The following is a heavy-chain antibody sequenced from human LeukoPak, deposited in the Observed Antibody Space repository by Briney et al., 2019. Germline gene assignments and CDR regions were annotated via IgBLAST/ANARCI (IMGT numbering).Heavy chain of an antibody. Sequence: ASVKVSCKASGYTFTGYYMHWVRQAPGKGLEWMGGFDPEDGETIYAQKFQGRVTMTEDTSTDTAYMELSSLRSEDTAVYYCATVENIAVAEYAFDIWGQGTMVTVSS. D-gene: IGHD6-19*01. CDR3: ATVENIAVAEYAFDI. V-gene: IGHV1-24*01. CDR1: GYTFTGYY. CDR2: FDPEDGET. J-gene: IGHJ3*02.